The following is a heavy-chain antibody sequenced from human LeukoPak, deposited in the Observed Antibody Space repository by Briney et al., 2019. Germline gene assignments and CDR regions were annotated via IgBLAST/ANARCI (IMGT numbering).Heavy chain of an antibody. V-gene: IGHV3-74*01. J-gene: IGHJ1*01. CDR3: ATYSSSNGREFQY. CDR2: IDTDGSST. D-gene: IGHD2-2*01. CDR1: GFTFSNYW. Sequence: GGSLRLSCAASGFTFSNYWMHWVRQAPGKGLVWVSHIDTDGSSTRYADSVKGRFTISRDNAKNSLYLQMNSLRAEDTAVYYCATYSSSNGREFQYWGQGTLVTVSS.